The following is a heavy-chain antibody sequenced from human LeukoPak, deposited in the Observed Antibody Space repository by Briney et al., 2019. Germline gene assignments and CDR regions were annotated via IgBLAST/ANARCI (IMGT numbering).Heavy chain of an antibody. D-gene: IGHD1-26*01. CDR3: AKGTNSGSYY. Sequence: GGSLRLSCAASGFTFSSYEMNWVRQAPGKGPEWVSYISSSGSTTYYADSVKGRFTISRDNSKNTLYLQMNSLRAEDTAVYYCAKGTNSGSYYWGQGTLVTVSS. CDR1: GFTFSSYE. J-gene: IGHJ4*02. CDR2: ISSSGSTT. V-gene: IGHV3-48*03.